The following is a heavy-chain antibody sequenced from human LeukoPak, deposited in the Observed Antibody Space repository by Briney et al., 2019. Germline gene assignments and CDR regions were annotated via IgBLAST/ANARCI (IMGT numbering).Heavy chain of an antibody. V-gene: IGHV3-30*18. CDR2: ISYDGSNK. CDR1: GFTFSSYG. J-gene: IGHJ4*02. Sequence: GRSLRLSCAASGFTFSSYGMHWVRQAPGKGLEWEAVISYDGSNKYYADSVKGRFTISRDNSKNTLYLQMNSLRAEDTAVYYCAKVPYYYDSSGYLDYWGQGTLVTVSS. D-gene: IGHD3-22*01. CDR3: AKVPYYYDSSGYLDY.